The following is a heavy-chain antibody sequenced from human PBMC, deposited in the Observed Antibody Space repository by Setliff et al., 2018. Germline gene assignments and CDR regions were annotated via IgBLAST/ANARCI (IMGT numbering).Heavy chain of an antibody. J-gene: IGHJ4*02. Sequence: ASVKVSCKTSGYSFIRYYMYWVRQAPGQGLEWMGLINVSGGSASYEQKFLGRVTMTTDTSTSTAYMELRSLRPDDTAVYYCARINFYVSSGYYYASDNWGQGTLV. D-gene: IGHD3-22*01. CDR2: INVSGGSA. CDR3: ARINFYVSSGYYYASDN. CDR1: GYSFIRYY. V-gene: IGHV1-46*01.